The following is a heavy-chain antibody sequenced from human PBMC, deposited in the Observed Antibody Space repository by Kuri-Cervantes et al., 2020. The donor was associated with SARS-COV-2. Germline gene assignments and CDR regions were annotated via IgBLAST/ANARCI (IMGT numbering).Heavy chain of an antibody. CDR3: ARDRLGRYYFDY. J-gene: IGHJ4*02. D-gene: IGHD7-27*01. V-gene: IGHV3-7*03. Sequence: GGSLRLSCAASGFTLSSYWMSWVRQAPGKGLEWVANIKQDGSEKYYVDSVKGRFTISRDNAKNSLYLQMNSLRAEDTAVYYCARDRLGRYYFDYWGQGTLVTVSS. CDR2: IKQDGSEK. CDR1: GFTLSSYW.